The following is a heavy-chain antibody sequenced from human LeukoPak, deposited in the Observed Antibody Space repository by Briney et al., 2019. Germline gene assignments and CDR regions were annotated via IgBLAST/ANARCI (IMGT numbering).Heavy chain of an antibody. CDR1: GFTFSSYA. CDR2: ISGSGGNT. J-gene: IGHJ4*02. Sequence: GGSLRLSCAASGFTFSSYAMHWVRQAPGQGLEWVSAISGSGGNTYYADSVKGRFTISRDNSKNTLYLQMNSLRAEDTAVYYCAKSLTGSRCFDCWGQGTLVTVSS. V-gene: IGHV3-23*01. CDR3: AKSLTGSRCFDC. D-gene: IGHD3-9*01.